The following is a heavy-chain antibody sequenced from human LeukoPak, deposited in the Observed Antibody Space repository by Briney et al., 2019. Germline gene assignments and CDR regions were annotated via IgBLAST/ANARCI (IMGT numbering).Heavy chain of an antibody. Sequence: ASVTVSCKASGCTFTGYYIHWVRQAPGQGLEWMGWINPNSGATNYAQRFQGRVTMTRDTSISTAYMELSSLTSDDTAVYFCARVRERTTSAAAYWGQGTLVTVSS. CDR1: GCTFTGYY. D-gene: IGHD4-17*01. V-gene: IGHV1-2*02. CDR2: INPNSGAT. J-gene: IGHJ4*02. CDR3: ARVRERTTSAAAY.